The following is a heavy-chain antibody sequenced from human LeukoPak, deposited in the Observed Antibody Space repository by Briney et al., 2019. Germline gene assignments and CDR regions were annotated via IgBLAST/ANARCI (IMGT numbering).Heavy chain of an antibody. J-gene: IGHJ3*02. CDR2: IGSRSTYT. D-gene: IGHD1-7*01. Sequence: GGSLRLSCAASGFTFSSYSMNWVRQAPGKGLEWVSSIGSRSTYTYSADSVKGRFTISRDNAKNSLYLQMNSLRAGDTAVYYCARGGLNFDAFDIWGQGTMVTVYS. CDR3: ARGGLNFDAFDI. V-gene: IGHV3-21*01. CDR1: GFTFSSYS.